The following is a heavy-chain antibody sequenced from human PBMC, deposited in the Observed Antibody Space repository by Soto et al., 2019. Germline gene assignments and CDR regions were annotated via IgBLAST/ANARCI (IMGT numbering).Heavy chain of an antibody. CDR1: GFTFGSYW. CDR3: ARAGYCGPRCYYYFDY. J-gene: IGHJ4*02. CDR2: IKPDGSAT. Sequence: EVQLVESGGGLGQPGGSLRLSCAVSGFTFGSYWMNWVRLIPGKGLEWVAYIKPDGSATYYVDSVKGRFTISRDNAKNSLDLQMNSLRVEDTSVYYCARAGYCGPRCYYYFDYWGQGTLVTVSS. D-gene: IGHD2-2*01. V-gene: IGHV3-7*01.